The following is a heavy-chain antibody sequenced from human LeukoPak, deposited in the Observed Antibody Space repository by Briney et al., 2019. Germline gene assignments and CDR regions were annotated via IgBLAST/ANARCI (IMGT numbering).Heavy chain of an antibody. V-gene: IGHV4-30-4*01. CDR2: IYYSGST. D-gene: IGHD3-22*01. CDR3: ARQSISGSSLSYFDY. CDR1: GGSISSGDYY. Sequence: SETLSLTCTVSGGSISSGDYYWSWIRQPPGKGLEWIGYIYYSGSTYYNPSLKSRVTISVDTSKNQFSLKLSSVTAADTAVYYCARQSISGSSLSYFDYWGQGTLVNVSS. J-gene: IGHJ4*02.